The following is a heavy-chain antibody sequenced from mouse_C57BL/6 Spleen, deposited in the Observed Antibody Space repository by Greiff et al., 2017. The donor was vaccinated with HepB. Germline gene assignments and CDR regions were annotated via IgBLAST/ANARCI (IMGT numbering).Heavy chain of an antibody. CDR1: GFTFSSYA. CDR2: ISDGGSYT. Sequence: EVQRVESGGGLVKPGGSLKLSCAASGFTFSSYAMSWVRQTPEKRLEWVATISDGGSYTYYPDNVKGRFTISRDNAKNNLYLQMSHLKSEDTAMYYCARDGYDGNFFDYWGQGTTLTVSS. CDR3: ARDGYDGNFFDY. J-gene: IGHJ2*01. V-gene: IGHV5-4*01. D-gene: IGHD2-3*01.